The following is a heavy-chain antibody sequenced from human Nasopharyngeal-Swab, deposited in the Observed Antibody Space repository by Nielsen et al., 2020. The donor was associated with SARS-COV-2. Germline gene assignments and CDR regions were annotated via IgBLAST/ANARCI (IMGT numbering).Heavy chain of an antibody. CDR1: GGSIMSRSYY. CDR2: IYYTGSA. CDR3: ARQTGMDV. J-gene: IGHJ6*02. V-gene: IGHV4-39*01. Sequence: SETLCLTCTVSGGSIMSRSYYWGWIRQPPGKGLEWIGVIYYTGSAHYSPSLKSRLTISVDTSRNQFFLRVASVTAEDTAVYYCARQTGMDVWGQGTSVTVSS.